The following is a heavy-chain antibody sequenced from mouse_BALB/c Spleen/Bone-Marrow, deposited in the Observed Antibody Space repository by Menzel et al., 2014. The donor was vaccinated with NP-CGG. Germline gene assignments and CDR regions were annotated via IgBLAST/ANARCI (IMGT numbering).Heavy chain of an antibody. CDR3: ASYGNYFDY. D-gene: IGHD2-1*01. V-gene: IGHV2-9*02. J-gene: IGHJ2*01. CDR1: GFSLTSYG. Sequence: VKLMESGPGLVAPSQSLSITCTVSGFSLTSYGVHWVRQPPGKGLEWLGVIWAGGSTNYNSALMSRLSISKDNSKSQVFLKMNSLRTDDTAMYYCASYGNYFDYWGQGTTLTVSS. CDR2: IWAGGST.